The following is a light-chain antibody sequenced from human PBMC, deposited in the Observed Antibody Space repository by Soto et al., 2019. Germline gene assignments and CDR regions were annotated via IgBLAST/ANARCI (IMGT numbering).Light chain of an antibody. J-gene: IGKJ2*01. Sequence: EIVLTQSPATLSLSPGERATLSCRASQSVSSSYLACYQQKPGLAPRLLIYDASSTATGLPDRFSGSGSGTDFTLTISRLEHEDFAVYYCQQYGSSPYTFGQGTKLEIK. CDR1: QSVSSSY. CDR2: DAS. V-gene: IGKV3D-20*01. CDR3: QQYGSSPYT.